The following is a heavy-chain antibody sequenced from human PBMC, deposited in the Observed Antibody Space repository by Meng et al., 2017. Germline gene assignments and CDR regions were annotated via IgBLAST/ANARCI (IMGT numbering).Heavy chain of an antibody. V-gene: IGHV1-2*06. D-gene: IGHD4-23*01. CDR2: SNHKSGGT. CDR3: ATRDTITPRRTTGSLDY. J-gene: IGHJ4*02. CDR1: GYTFTDYY. Sequence: ASVKVSCKASGYTFTDYYIHWVRQAPGQGLEWMGRSNHKSGGTNYAQKFQGRVTMTRDTSISTASMELNRLRSDDTAMYYCATRDTITPRRTTGSLDYWGQGTLVTVSS.